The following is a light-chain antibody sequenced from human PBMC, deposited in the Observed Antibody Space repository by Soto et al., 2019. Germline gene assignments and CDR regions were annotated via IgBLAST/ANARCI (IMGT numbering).Light chain of an antibody. CDR3: QQRHMWPIT. V-gene: IGKV3D-20*02. J-gene: IGKJ5*01. Sequence: ERVFSNSTGTLDFTTGEKRTLSCRSSQSFSGNYLTWYQHKPGQAPRLLIYGSYHRATCIPDRFSGSGSGADFSITISRLEPEDAAVYYCQQRHMWPITFGQGTRLEIK. CDR2: GSY. CDR1: QSFSGNY.